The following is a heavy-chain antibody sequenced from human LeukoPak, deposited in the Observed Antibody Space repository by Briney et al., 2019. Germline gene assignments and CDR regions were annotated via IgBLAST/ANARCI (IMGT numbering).Heavy chain of an antibody. CDR1: GSSNSSHY. V-gene: IGHV4-59*11. CDR3: ARDRRDGYKFYYNYYGMDV. Sequence: SETLSLTCTVSGSSNSSHYWSWIRQPPGKGLEWIGDISYSGSTNYNPSLKSRVTISADTSKNQLSLKVSSVTAADTAVYYCARDRRDGYKFYYNYYGMDVWGQGTTVTVSS. J-gene: IGHJ6*02. CDR2: ISYSGST. D-gene: IGHD5-24*01.